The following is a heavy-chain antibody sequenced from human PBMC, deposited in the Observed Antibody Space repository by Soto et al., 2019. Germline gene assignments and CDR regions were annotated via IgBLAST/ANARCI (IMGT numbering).Heavy chain of an antibody. V-gene: IGHV3-30*18. CDR1: GFTFSSYG. CDR2: ISYDGSNK. Sequence: QVQLVESGGGVVQPGRSLRLSCAASGFTFSSYGMHWVRQAPGKGLEWVAVISYDGSNKYYADSVKGGFTISRDNSKTTLYLQRTSLRAKDTAGYNCPKDHVVNCSSTSCQPTTWGQGTMVT. J-gene: IGHJ3*01. D-gene: IGHD2-2*01. CDR3: PKDHVVNCSSTSCQPTT.